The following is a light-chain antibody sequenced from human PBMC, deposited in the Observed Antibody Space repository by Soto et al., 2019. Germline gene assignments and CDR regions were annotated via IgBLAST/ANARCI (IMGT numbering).Light chain of an antibody. CDR2: DAS. J-gene: IGKJ1*01. Sequence: DIQMTQSPSTLSASVGDTVTITCRASQSISKWLAWYQQKPGKAPNLLIYDASSLESGVPSRFSGSGSGTEFSLTITSLQPDDFATYYCQQYNSYSPETFGQGTKVDSK. CDR1: QSISKW. V-gene: IGKV1-5*01. CDR3: QQYNSYSPET.